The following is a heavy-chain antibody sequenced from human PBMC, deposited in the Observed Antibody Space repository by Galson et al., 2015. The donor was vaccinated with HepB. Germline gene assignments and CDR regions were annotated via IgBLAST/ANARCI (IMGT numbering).Heavy chain of an antibody. J-gene: IGHJ4*02. CDR3: AKVRGSHPKYHPIDY. CDR2: ITGSAGST. D-gene: IGHD5-12*01. V-gene: IGHV3-23*01. CDR1: GFTFGNYA. Sequence: SLRLSCAASGFTFGNYAMSWFRQAPGKGLEWVSTITGSAGSTYYADSVRGRFTISRDNSKNTLFLQMNSLRAEDTALYYCAKVRGSHPKYHPIDYWGQGTLVTVSS.